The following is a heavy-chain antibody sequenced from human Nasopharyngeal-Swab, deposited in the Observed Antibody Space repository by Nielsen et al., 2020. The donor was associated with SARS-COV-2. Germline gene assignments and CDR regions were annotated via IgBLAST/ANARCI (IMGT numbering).Heavy chain of an antibody. Sequence: GGSLRLSCAASGFTFNNYNFNWVRQAPGKGLEWVSSISSSSSYIYYADSVKGRFTIPRDNAKNSLYLQMNSLRAEDTAVYYCARDGLDYDFWSAHFMDVWGQGTTVTVSS. V-gene: IGHV3-21*01. CDR2: ISSSSSYI. CDR3: ARDGLDYDFWSAHFMDV. CDR1: GFTFNNYN. J-gene: IGHJ6*02. D-gene: IGHD3-3*01.